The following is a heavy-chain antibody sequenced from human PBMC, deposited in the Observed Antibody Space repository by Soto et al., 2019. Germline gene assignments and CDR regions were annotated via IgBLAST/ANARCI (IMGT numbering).Heavy chain of an antibody. CDR2: ISGSGDGT. Sequence: GGSLRLSCAASGFTFSSFALSWVRQAPGKGLEWVSAISGSGDGTDYADAVKGRFTISRDNSKNTLYLQMNSLRAEDTAVYYCAGPGYSSQDYWGQGALVTVSS. J-gene: IGHJ4*02. CDR1: GFTFSSFA. CDR3: AGPGYSSQDY. V-gene: IGHV3-23*01. D-gene: IGHD5-18*01.